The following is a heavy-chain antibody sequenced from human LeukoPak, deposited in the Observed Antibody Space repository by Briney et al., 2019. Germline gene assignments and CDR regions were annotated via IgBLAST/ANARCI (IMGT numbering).Heavy chain of an antibody. J-gene: IGHJ4*02. D-gene: IGHD3-10*01. CDR1: GGSFSGYY. Sequence: PSETLSLTCAVYGGSFSGYYWSWIRQPPGKGLEWIGEINHSGSTNYNPSLKSRVTISVDTSKNQFSLKLSSVTAADTAVYYCASYYYGSGSYYNYWGQGTLVTVSS. CDR3: ASYYYGSGSYYNY. V-gene: IGHV4-34*01. CDR2: INHSGST.